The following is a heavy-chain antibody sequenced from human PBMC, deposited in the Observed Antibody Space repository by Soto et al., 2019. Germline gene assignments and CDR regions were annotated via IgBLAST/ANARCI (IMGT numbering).Heavy chain of an antibody. CDR3: ARDRGYR. D-gene: IGHD5-12*01. V-gene: IGHV3-66*01. CDR1: GFSVSNNY. Sequence: QLVESGGGLVQPGGSLRLSCAASGFSVSNNYMKWVRQAPGKGLEWVSLIDSGGSTYYADSVKGRFTISRDNSKHTLFLQMNSLRVEDTAVYYCARDRGYRWGQGTMVTVSS. J-gene: IGHJ3*01. CDR2: IDSGGST.